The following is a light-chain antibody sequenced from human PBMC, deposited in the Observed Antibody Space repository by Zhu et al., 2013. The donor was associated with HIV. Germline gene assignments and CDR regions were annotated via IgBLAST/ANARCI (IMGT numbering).Light chain of an antibody. V-gene: IGLV8-61*01. Sequence: QTVVTQEPSFSVSPGGTVTLTCGLSSGSVSNNFYPTWYQQTPGQAPRTLIYKTDIRSSGVPDRFSGSIVGNKAALTITGAQAEDESDYYCVLYMGSGISVFGGGTKLTVL. CDR1: SGSVSNNFY. J-gene: IGLJ2*01. CDR2: KTD. CDR3: VLYMGSGISV.